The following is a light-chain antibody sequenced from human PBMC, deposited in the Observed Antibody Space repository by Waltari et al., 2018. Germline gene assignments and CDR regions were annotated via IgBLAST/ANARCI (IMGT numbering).Light chain of an antibody. CDR1: SGSISSYY. Sequence: NFMLTQPHSVSESPGKTVTISCTRSSGSISSYYVQLYQKRPGISPTTVIYEDNQRPAGVPDRFSGSIDSSSNSASLTICGRKTEDEADFYCQSYDSSNRDVVFGGGTKLTVL. CDR2: EDN. V-gene: IGLV6-57*01. CDR3: QSYDSSNRDVV. J-gene: IGLJ2*01.